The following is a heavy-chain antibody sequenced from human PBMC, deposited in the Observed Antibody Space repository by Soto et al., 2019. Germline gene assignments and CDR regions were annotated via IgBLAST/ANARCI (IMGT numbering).Heavy chain of an antibody. CDR1: GYTLTNYY. CDR2: INPSGGST. CDR3: ARAWGSGYLDY. J-gene: IGHJ4*02. Sequence: GASVKVSCKASGYTLTNYYMHWVRQAPGQGLEWMGVINPSGGSTGYPQKFQGRVSMTRDTSTSTVYMDLSSLRSEDTAVYYCARAWGSGYLDYWGQGTLVTVSS. D-gene: IGHD3-9*01. V-gene: IGHV1-46*03.